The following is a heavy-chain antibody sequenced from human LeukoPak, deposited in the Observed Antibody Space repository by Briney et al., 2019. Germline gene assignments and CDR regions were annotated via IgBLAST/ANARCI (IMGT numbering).Heavy chain of an antibody. Sequence: GGSLRLSCAASEFTFSNFAMSWVRQAPGEGLEWVSSISGNGADTYYADSVKGRFTISRDNSKNTLYLQMSSLRAEDTAVYYCTKLERYFDNDYWGQGTLVTVSA. D-gene: IGHD3-9*01. CDR1: EFTFSNFA. J-gene: IGHJ4*02. V-gene: IGHV3-23*01. CDR3: TKLERYFDNDY. CDR2: ISGNGADT.